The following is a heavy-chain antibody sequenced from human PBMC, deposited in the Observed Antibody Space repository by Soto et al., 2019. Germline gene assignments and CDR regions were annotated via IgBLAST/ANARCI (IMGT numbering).Heavy chain of an antibody. J-gene: IGHJ4*02. CDR1: GYTFTSYG. D-gene: IGHD3-22*01. V-gene: IGHV1-18*01. CDR3: ARSTAYYYDSSGYPDDY. CDR2: ISAYNGNT. Sequence: GASVKVSCKASGYTFTSYGISWVRQAPGQGLEWMGWISAYNGNTNYAQKLQGRVTMTTDTSTSTAYMELRSLRSDDTAVYYCARSTAYYYDSSGYPDDYWGQGTLVTVSS.